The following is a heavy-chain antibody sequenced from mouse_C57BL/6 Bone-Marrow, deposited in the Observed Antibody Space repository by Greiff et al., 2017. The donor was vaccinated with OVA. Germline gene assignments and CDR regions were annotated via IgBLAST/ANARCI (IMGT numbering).Heavy chain of an antibody. J-gene: IGHJ3*01. D-gene: IGHD2-5*01. CDR3: ARSNYSNPAWFAY. Sequence: QVQLKQPWAELVKPGASVKLSCKASGYTFTSYWMHWVKQRPGQGLEWIGMIHPNSGSTNYNEKFKSKATLTVDKSSSTAYMQLSSLTSEDSAVYYCARSNYSNPAWFAYWGQGTLVTVSA. CDR2: IHPNSGST. V-gene: IGHV1-64*01. CDR1: GYTFTSYW.